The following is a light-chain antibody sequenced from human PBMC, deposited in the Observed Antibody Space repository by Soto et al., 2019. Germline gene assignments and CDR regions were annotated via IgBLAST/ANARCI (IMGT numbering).Light chain of an antibody. Sequence: EIVMTQSPVTLSVSPGERDTLSCRASQSVRSTYLAWYQQKPGQAPRLLIFGVSNRAAGIPARFSGSGSGTDFTLTISRLEPEDFAVYYCQQYGSSGTFGQGTKVDIK. V-gene: IGKV3-20*01. CDR2: GVS. CDR3: QQYGSSGT. J-gene: IGKJ1*01. CDR1: QSVRSTY.